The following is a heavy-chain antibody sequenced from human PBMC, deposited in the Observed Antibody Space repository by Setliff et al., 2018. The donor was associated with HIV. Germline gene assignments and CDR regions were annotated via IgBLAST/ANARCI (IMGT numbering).Heavy chain of an antibody. D-gene: IGHD3-22*01. CDR1: GGSINNSRYY. CDR2: IYYSGST. J-gene: IGHJ5*02. Sequence: PSETLSLTCTVSGGSINNSRYYWSWIRQPPGKGLEWIGSIYYSGSTYYNPSLKSRVTISVDTSKNQFSLKLSSVTAADAAVYYCASRVYYYDSSGYLREEGFDPWGQGTLVTVSS. CDR3: ASRVYYYDSSGYLREEGFDP. V-gene: IGHV4-39*01.